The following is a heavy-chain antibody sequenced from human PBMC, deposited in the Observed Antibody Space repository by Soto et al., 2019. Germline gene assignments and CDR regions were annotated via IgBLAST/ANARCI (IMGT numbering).Heavy chain of an antibody. D-gene: IGHD3-9*01. Sequence: ASVKVSCKASGYTFTSNGISWVRQAPGQGLEWMGWISTKNGNTNSAQKFQGRVTMTTDTSTSTAYMELRSLRSDDTAVYYCARGAWDDVNIWFDYWGQGTLVTVSS. J-gene: IGHJ4*02. CDR1: GYTFTSNG. V-gene: IGHV1-18*04. CDR3: ARGAWDDVNIWFDY. CDR2: ISTKNGNT.